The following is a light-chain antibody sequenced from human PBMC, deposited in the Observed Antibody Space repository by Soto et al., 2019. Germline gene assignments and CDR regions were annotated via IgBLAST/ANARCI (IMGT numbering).Light chain of an antibody. V-gene: IGKV1-39*01. J-gene: IGKJ4*01. CDR3: QQSYAAPLT. Sequence: IEMTQSPSSLSASVGDRVTITCRARQSISTYVNWFVQQPGKAPKLLISAASTLQRGFPSRFSGGGSGTEFTLTISGLRREDFATYYCQQSYAAPLTFGGGTKVENK. CDR2: AAS. CDR1: QSISTY.